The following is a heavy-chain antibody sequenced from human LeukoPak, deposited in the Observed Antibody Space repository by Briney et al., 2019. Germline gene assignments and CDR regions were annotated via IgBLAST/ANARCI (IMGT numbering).Heavy chain of an antibody. CDR3: ARGASSWYSTSPNFDY. J-gene: IGHJ4*02. CDR2: ISYDGSNK. V-gene: IGHV3-30*04. D-gene: IGHD6-13*01. Sequence: PGGSLRLSCAASGFTFSSYAMHWVRQAPGKGLEWVAVISYDGSNKYYADSVKGRFTISRDNSKNSLYLQMNSLRAEDTAVYFCARGASSWYSTSPNFDYWGQGTLVTVSS. CDR1: GFTFSSYA.